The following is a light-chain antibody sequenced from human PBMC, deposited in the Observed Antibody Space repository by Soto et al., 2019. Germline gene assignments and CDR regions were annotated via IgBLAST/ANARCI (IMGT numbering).Light chain of an antibody. CDR3: QQYKIWPEG. CDR1: QSVGSN. CDR2: GAS. Sequence: EMVMTQSPATLSVSPGERAALSCRASQSVGSNLAWYQQKPGQAPILIIYGASTRANAIPARFSGSGSGTEFTLTISSLQSEDFAVYYCQQYKIWPEGFGGGTKVEIK. V-gene: IGKV3-15*01. J-gene: IGKJ4*01.